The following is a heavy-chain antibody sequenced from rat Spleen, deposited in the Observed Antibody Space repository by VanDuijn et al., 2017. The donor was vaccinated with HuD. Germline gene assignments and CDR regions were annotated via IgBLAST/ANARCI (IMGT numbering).Heavy chain of an antibody. Sequence: EVQLVESGGGLVQPGRSLKLSCAASGFTFSNYGMAWVRQAPTKGLEWVASLSTGGGNTYYRDSVKGRFTISRDNAKNILYLQMDSLRSEETAXXXCAXXWGGXXYWGQGTLVTVSS. V-gene: IGHV5S13*01. D-gene: IGHD1-11*01. J-gene: IGHJ3*01. CDR3: AXXWGGXXY. CDR1: GFTFSNYG. CDR2: LSTGGGNT.